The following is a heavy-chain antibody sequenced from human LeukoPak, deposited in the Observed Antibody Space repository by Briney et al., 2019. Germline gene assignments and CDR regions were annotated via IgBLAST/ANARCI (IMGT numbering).Heavy chain of an antibody. Sequence: PSETLSLTCTVSGGSISSHYWSWIRQPPGKGLEWIGYIYYSGSTNYNPSLKSRVTISVDTSKNQFSLKLSSVTAADTAVYYCARESYGDYVSPDQGYYYYMDVWGKGTTVTVSS. V-gene: IGHV4-59*11. CDR3: ARESYGDYVSPDQGYYYYMDV. CDR2: IYYSGST. D-gene: IGHD4-17*01. CDR1: GGSISSHY. J-gene: IGHJ6*03.